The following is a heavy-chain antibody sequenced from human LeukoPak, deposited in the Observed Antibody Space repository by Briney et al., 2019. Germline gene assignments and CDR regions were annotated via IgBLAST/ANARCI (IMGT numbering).Heavy chain of an antibody. J-gene: IGHJ4*02. CDR2: ISSSGSTI. CDR1: GFTFSDYY. D-gene: IGHD3-22*01. V-gene: IGHV3-11*04. CDR3: ASEKYYYDSSGYQDY. Sequence: GGSLRLSCAASGFTFSDYYMSWIRQAPGKGLEWVSYISSSGSTIYYADSVKGRFTISRDNAKNSLYLQMNSLRAEDTAVYYCASEKYYYDSSGYQDYWGQGTLVTVSS.